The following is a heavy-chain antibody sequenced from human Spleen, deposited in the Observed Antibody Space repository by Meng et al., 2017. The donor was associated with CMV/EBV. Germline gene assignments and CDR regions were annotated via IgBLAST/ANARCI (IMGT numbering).Heavy chain of an antibody. V-gene: IGHV1-2*02. CDR3: AKDESNGYIDY. Sequence: SCTASGYTFSRYFINWLRQAPGEVLEWMGWINPNNEDTKYAERFRGRVTMTRDTSTNTAYMELDSPRFVDTAIYYCAKDESNGYIDYWGPGTLVTVSS. J-gene: IGHJ4*02. CDR2: INPNNEDT. CDR1: GYTFSRYF. D-gene: IGHD5-18*01.